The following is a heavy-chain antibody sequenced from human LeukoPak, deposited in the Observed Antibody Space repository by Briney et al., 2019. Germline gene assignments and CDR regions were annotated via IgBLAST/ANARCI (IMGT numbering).Heavy chain of an antibody. V-gene: IGHV4-34*01. J-gene: IGHJ6*03. CDR2: INHSGST. Sequence: PSETLSLTRAVYGGSFSGYYWSWIRQPPGKGLEWIGEINHSGSTNYNPSLKSRVTISVDTSKNQFSLKLSSVTAADTAVYYCARTVSPLFPSHEDNYYYYMDVWGKGTTVTVSS. CDR3: ARTVSPLFPSHEDNYYYYMDV. CDR1: GGSFSGYY. D-gene: IGHD2/OR15-2a*01.